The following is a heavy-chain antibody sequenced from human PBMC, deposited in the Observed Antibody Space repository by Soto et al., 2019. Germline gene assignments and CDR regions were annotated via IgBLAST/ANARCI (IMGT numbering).Heavy chain of an antibody. V-gene: IGHV4-30-2*01. J-gene: IGHJ4*02. D-gene: IGHD1-1*01. CDR1: GGSISSGGYS. CDR3: AREGNLGRWPQPLDF. Sequence: PSETLSLTCAVSGGSISSGGYSWSWIRQPPGKGLEWIGYIYHSGSTYYNPSLKSRVTISVDRSKNQFSLKLSSVTAADTAKYFCAREGNLGRWPQPLDFWGQGTLVTVSS. CDR2: IYHSGST.